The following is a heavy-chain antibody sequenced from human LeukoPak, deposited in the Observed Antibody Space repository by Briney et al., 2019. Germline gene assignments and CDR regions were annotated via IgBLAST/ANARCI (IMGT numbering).Heavy chain of an antibody. CDR2: IYPADSDT. V-gene: IGHV5-51*01. CDR3: ASPVNGGSCAFDY. D-gene: IGHD2-15*01. CDR1: GYSFTSYW. Sequence: GESLKISCKGSGYSFTSYWIAWVRQVPGKGLEWMGIIYPADSDTRYSPSFQGQVTISADKSISTAYLQWSSLKASDTAMYYCASPVNGGSCAFDYWGQGTLVTVSS. J-gene: IGHJ4*02.